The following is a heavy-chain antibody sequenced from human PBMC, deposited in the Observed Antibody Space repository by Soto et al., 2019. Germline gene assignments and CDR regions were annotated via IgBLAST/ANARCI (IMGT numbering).Heavy chain of an antibody. CDR2: ISGGGDTT. D-gene: IGHD6-13*01. CDR3: AKHGPQYSSSLTHY. CDR1: GFTFNNYA. J-gene: IGHJ4*02. V-gene: IGHV3-23*01. Sequence: EVQLLESGGGLVQPGESLRLSCAGSGFTFNNYAMTWVRQAPGKGPEWVSAISGGGDTTYYAVSVKGRFTISRDNSKNTLYLQMNSLRAEDTAVYYCAKHGPQYSSSLTHYWGQGTLVTVSS.